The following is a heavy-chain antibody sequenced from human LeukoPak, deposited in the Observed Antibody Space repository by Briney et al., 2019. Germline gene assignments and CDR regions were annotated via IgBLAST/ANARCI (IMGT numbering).Heavy chain of an antibody. Sequence: PSETLSLTCTVSGGSISSSSYYWGWIRQPPGKGLEWIGTIYYSGSTYYNPSLKSRVTTSVDTSKNQFSLQVNSVTPEDTAVYYCARYSGTQFGPWGQGTLVTVSS. D-gene: IGHD1-26*01. J-gene: IGHJ5*02. CDR2: IYYSGST. CDR1: GGSISSSSYY. V-gene: IGHV4-39*01. CDR3: ARYSGTQFGP.